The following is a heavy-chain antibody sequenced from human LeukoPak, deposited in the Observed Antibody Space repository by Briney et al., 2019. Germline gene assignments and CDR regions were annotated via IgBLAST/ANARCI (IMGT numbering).Heavy chain of an antibody. CDR2: IDSDGNT. Sequence: SETLSLTCTVSGDSITTHPWSWVRQTSGEELDYIGFIDSDGNTNYNPSLTTRVIISSDTSTNQISLTLNSVAAADTAVYYCSRLAKCDGNCYSFDLWGQGMLVTVSS. J-gene: IGHJ4*02. D-gene: IGHD2-15*01. V-gene: IGHV4-59*11. CDR3: SRLAKCDGNCYSFDL. CDR1: GDSITTHP.